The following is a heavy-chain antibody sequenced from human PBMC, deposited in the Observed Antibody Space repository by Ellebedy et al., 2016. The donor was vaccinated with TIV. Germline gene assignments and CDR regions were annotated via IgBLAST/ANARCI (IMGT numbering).Heavy chain of an antibody. CDR3: ARADYSSGWTNFDY. CDR1: GYTFTTFS. Sequence: ASVKVSCXASGYTFTTFSITWVRQVPGQGLEWMGFVNTFSGNTKFAQKFQGRVSMTTDSSTHTAYMELRSLRSDDTAVYYCARADYSSGWTNFDYWGQGTLVTVSS. J-gene: IGHJ4*02. D-gene: IGHD6-19*01. V-gene: IGHV1-18*04. CDR2: VNTFSGNT.